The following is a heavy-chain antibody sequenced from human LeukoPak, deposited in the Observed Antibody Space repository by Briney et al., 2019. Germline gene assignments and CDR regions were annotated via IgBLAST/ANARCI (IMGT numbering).Heavy chain of an antibody. J-gene: IGHJ4*02. D-gene: IGHD5-18*01. CDR3: ARAVDGYLNGHFDY. Sequence: SETLSLTCTVSGGSISSYYWSWIRQPPGKGLEWIGYIYYSGSTNYNPSLKSRVTISVDTSKNQFSLKLSSVTAADTAAYYCARAVDGYLNGHFDYWGQGAQVTVSS. V-gene: IGHV4-59*01. CDR2: IYYSGST. CDR1: GGSISSYY.